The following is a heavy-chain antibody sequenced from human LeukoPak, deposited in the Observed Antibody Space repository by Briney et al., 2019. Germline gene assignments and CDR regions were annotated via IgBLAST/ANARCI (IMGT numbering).Heavy chain of an antibody. CDR3: ARESYYYYMDV. CDR1: GYTFTGYY. CDR2: INPNSGGT. Sequence: ASVTVSCKASGYTFTGYYMHWVRQAPRQGCEGMGWINPNSGGTNYAQKFQGRVTMTRDTSISTAYMELSRLRSDDTAVYYCARESYYYYMDVWGKGTTVTVSS. J-gene: IGHJ6*03. V-gene: IGHV1-2*02.